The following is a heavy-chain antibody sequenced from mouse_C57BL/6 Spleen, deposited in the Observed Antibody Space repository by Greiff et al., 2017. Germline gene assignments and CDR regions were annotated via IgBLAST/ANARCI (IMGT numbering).Heavy chain of an antibody. CDR1: GYTFTSHW. Sequence: QVQLKESGPELVRPGASVKISCKAPGYTFTSHWMQWVRQRPGQGLEWFGEIFPGSGSTDYNEKFKGKDTLTVDTSSSTAYMQLSSLTSEDSAVYFFARGNDCNPYAMDYWGQGTSVTVSS. V-gene: IGHV1-56*01. CDR3: ARGNDCNPYAMDY. J-gene: IGHJ4*01. D-gene: IGHD2-1*01. CDR2: IFPGSGST.